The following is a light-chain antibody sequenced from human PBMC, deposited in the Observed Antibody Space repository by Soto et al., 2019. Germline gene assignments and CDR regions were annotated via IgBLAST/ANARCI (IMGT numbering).Light chain of an antibody. J-gene: IGKJ1*01. CDR3: QHYNSYSEA. V-gene: IGKV1-39*01. Sequence: IKMTQSPSSLSASIRDRVTITGRASQSISSYLNWYQQKPGKAPKLLIYAASSLQSGVPSRFSGSGSGTDFTLTISSLQPDDFATYYCQHYNSYSEAFGQGTKVDIK. CDR1: QSISSY. CDR2: AAS.